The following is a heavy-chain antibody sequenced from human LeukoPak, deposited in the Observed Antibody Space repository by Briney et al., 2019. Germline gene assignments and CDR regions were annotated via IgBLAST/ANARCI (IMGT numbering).Heavy chain of an antibody. CDR3: ARGNSYYYDSSGYPDY. CDR1: GASISSGSYY. J-gene: IGHJ4*02. Sequence: DPSQTLPLTCTVSGASISSGSYYWSWIRQPAGTGLEWIGRIYTSGSTNYNPSLKSRVTISVDTSKNQFSLKLRSVTAADTAVYYCARGNSYYYDSSGYPDYWGQGTPVTVSS. CDR2: IYTSGST. D-gene: IGHD3-22*01. V-gene: IGHV4-61*02.